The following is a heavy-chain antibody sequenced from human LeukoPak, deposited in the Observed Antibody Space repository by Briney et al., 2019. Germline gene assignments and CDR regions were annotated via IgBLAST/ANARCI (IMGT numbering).Heavy chain of an antibody. CDR1: GFTFSSYS. V-gene: IGHV3-21*01. D-gene: IGHD3-16*01. J-gene: IGHJ3*02. CDR2: ISSSSSYI. Sequence: GGSLRLSCAASGFTFSSYSMNWVRQAPGKGLEWVSSISSSSSYIYYADSVKGRFTISRDNAKNSLYLQMNSLRAEDTAVYYCARDRGGGQGSFDIWGQGTMVTVSS. CDR3: ARDRGGGQGSFDI.